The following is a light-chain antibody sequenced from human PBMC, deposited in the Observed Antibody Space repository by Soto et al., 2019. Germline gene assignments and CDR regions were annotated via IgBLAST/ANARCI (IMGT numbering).Light chain of an antibody. V-gene: IGKV2-30*01. CDR1: QSLVYSDGNTY. J-gene: IGKJ2*01. CDR2: KVS. Sequence: DVVMTQSPLSLPVTLGQPASISCRSSQSLVYSDGNTYLNWFQQRPGQSPRHLIYKVSNRDSGVPDRFSGSGSGTDFTLKISRVEAEDVGVYYCMLGTLWPRTFGQGTKLEIK. CDR3: MLGTLWPRT.